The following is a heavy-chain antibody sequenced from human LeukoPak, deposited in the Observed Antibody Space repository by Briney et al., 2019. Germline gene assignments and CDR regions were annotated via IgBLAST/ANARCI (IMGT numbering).Heavy chain of an antibody. CDR2: IYHSGST. D-gene: IGHD4-23*01. CDR1: GGSISSSNW. Sequence: PSETLSLTCAVSGGSISSSNWWSWVRQPPGKGLEWIGEIYHSGSTNYNPSLNSRVTISVDKSKNQFSLKLSSVTAADTAVYYCARNPTVTNDAFDIWGQGTMVTVSS. J-gene: IGHJ3*02. CDR3: ARNPTVTNDAFDI. V-gene: IGHV4-4*02.